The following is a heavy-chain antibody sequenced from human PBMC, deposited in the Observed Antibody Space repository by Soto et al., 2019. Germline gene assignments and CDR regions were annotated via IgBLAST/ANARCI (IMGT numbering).Heavy chain of an antibody. J-gene: IGHJ4*02. CDR3: AKEVLRYFDWLFTDDY. CDR1: GFTFSSYA. D-gene: IGHD3-9*01. V-gene: IGHV3-23*01. Sequence: GGSLRLSCAASGFTFSSYAMSWVRQAPGKGLEWVSAISGSGGSTYYADSVKGRFTISRDNSKNTLYLQMNSLRAEDTAVYYCAKEVLRYFDWLFTDDYWGQGTLVTVSS. CDR2: ISGSGGST.